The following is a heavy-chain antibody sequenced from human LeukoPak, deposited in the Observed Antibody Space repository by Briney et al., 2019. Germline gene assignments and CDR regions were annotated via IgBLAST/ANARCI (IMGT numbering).Heavy chain of an antibody. CDR1: GGSISSCSYY. Sequence: PSETLSLTCTVSGGSISSCSYYWGWIRQPPGKGLEWIGSIYYSGSTYYNPSLKSRVTISVDTSKNQFSLKLSSVTAADTAVYYCARESWVRIAVADMYYFDYWGQGTLVTVSS. D-gene: IGHD6-19*01. V-gene: IGHV4-39*07. CDR3: ARESWVRIAVADMYYFDY. J-gene: IGHJ4*02. CDR2: IYYSGST.